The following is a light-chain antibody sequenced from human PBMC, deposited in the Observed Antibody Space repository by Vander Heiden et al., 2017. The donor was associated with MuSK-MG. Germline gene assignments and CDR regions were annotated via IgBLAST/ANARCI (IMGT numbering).Light chain of an antibody. CDR2: KAS. Sequence: DIQMTQPPSTVAASVGDRVTITGRASQSISSWLAWYQQKPGKAPKLLIYKASSLESGVPSRFSGSGSGTEFTLTISSLQPDDFATYYCQQDNSSSRTFGQGTKVXIK. V-gene: IGKV1-5*03. CDR3: QQDNSSSRT. CDR1: QSISSW. J-gene: IGKJ1*01.